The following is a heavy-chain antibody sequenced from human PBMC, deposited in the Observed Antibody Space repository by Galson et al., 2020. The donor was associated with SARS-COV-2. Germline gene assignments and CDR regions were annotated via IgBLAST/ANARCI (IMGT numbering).Heavy chain of an antibody. CDR2: INPSGGGT. V-gene: IGHV1-46*01. D-gene: IGHD4-4*01. Sequence: ASVKVSCKASGYTFTSYYIHWVRQAPGHGLEWMGIINPSGGGTTYAQKFQGRVTMTRETSTSTVYMELSSLRSEDTAVYYCARDSQGGNDYNYLLFWGQGTLVTVSS. J-gene: IGHJ4*02. CDR1: GYTFTSYY. CDR3: ARDSQGGNDYNYLLF.